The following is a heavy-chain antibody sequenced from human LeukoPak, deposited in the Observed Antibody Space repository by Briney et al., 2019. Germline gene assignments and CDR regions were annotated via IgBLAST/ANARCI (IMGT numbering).Heavy chain of an antibody. CDR3: ARQGGGVVVPAALIY. V-gene: IGHV4-38-2*01. Sequence: SETLSLTCAVSGYSISSGSYWGWIRQPPGKGLEWIGSIYHSGSTYYNPSLKSRVTISVDTSKNQFSLKLSSVTAADTAVYYCARQGGGVVVPAALIYWGQGTLVTVSS. CDR2: IYHSGST. J-gene: IGHJ4*02. D-gene: IGHD2-2*01. CDR1: GYSISSGSY.